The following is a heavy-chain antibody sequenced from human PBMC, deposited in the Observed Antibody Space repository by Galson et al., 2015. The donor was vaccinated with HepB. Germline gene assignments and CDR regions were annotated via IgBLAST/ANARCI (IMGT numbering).Heavy chain of an antibody. D-gene: IGHD2-2*01. V-gene: IGHV4-39*01. CDR1: GGSISSSSYY. CDR2: FYYTGNT. CDR3: ARHESESKTYAADH. Sequence: LSLTCTVSGGSISSSSYYWGWLRQPPGKGLEWIGSFYYTGNTHYNPSLKSRVTISGDTSKNQFSLKLNSVTAADTAVYYCARHESESKTYAADHGGQGTPVTGSP. J-gene: IGHJ4*02.